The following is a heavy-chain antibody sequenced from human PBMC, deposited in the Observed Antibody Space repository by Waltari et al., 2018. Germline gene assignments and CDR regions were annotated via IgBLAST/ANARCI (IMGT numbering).Heavy chain of an antibody. CDR1: VDAIHSYY. V-gene: IGHV4-59*08. CDR3: ARRNSQEVQPFEGNWFDP. Sequence: VQLQESGPGLVKPSETLSLTCSVSVDAIHSYYWYWTRQPPGKGLVCISSISFSGGNLSPPSPKSRGSISLDTSQNQFSLSLTSTTAADTAVYYCARRNSQEVQPFEGNWFDPWGQGTLVSVSS. J-gene: IGHJ5*02. CDR2: ISFSGGN. D-gene: IGHD2-2*01.